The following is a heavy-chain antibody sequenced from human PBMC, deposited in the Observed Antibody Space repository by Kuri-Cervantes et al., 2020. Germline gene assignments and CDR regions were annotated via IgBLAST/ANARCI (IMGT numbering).Heavy chain of an antibody. CDR3: ATLKLRRSTVTTSYYYYGMDV. CDR2: IIPIFGTA. Sequence: SVKVSCKASGGTFSSYAISWVRQAPGQGLEWMGGIIPIFGTANYAQKFQGRVTITADESTSTAYTELSSLRSEDTAVYYCATLKLRRSTVTTSYYYYGMDVWGQGTTVTVSS. CDR1: GGTFSSYA. J-gene: IGHJ6*02. D-gene: IGHD4-17*01. V-gene: IGHV1-69*13.